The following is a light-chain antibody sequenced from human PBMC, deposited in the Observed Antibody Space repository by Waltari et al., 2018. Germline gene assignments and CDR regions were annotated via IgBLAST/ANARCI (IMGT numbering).Light chain of an antibody. CDR2: LGS. J-gene: IGKJ1*01. CDR1: QSLLHRNGYNY. CDR3: MQALQTPWT. Sequence: DIVMTQSPLSLPVTPGEPASISCRSSQSLLHRNGYNYLDWYLQKPGQSPQLLIYLGSNRASGVPDRFSGSGSGTDCTLKISRVEAEDVGVYYCMQALQTPWTFGHGTKVEIK. V-gene: IGKV2-28*01.